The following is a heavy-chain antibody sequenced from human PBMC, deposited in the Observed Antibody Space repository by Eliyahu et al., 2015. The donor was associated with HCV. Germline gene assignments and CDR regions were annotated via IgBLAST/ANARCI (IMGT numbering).Heavy chain of an antibody. CDR2: ISSDRRNK. CDR3: ARDLAD. J-gene: IGHJ4*02. Sequence: QVQLVXSGGGVVQPGXPLRLSXAASGXTFNHHAMPWXRQAPGKGLEWVSLISSDRRNKYYADSVKGRFTVSTDNSKDTLFLQMDSLRPEDTALYYCARDLADWGQGTLVTVSS. V-gene: IGHV3-30*01. CDR1: GXTFNHHA.